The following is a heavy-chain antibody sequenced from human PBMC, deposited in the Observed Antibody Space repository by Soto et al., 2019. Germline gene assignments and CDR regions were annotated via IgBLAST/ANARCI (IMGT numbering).Heavy chain of an antibody. D-gene: IGHD2-21*01. V-gene: IGHV4-30-2*01. CDR3: ARGNVVAIDY. J-gene: IGHJ4*02. CDR2: IYHSGST. Sequence: KSSETLSLTCAVSGGSISSGGYSWSWIRQPPGKGLEWNGYIYHSGSTYYNPSLKSRVTISVDRSKNQFSLKLSSVTAADTAVYYCARGNVVAIDYWGQGTLVTVSS. CDR1: GGSISSGGYS.